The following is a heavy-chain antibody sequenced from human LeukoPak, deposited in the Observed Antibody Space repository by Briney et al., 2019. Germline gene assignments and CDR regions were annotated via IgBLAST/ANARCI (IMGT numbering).Heavy chain of an antibody. CDR3: ASTPSVGDYYPWYFDL. V-gene: IGHV3-21*06. D-gene: IGHD1-26*01. CDR1: GFTFSSYS. Sequence: GWSLRLSCAASGFTFSSYSMNWVRQAPGKGLEWVSSISYSSSYIYYADSVKGRFTISRDNAKNSLYLQMNSLRAEDTAVYYCASTPSVGDYYPWYFDLWGRGTLVTVSS. J-gene: IGHJ2*01. CDR2: ISYSSSYI.